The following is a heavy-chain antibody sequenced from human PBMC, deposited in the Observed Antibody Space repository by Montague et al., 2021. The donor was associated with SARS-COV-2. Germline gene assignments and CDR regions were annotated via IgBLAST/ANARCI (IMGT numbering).Heavy chain of an antibody. D-gene: IGHD5-24*01. CDR3: ARIGDGYNAPPGY. V-gene: IGHV3-23*01. CDR1: GFAFNNFA. Sequence: SLRLSCAASGFAFNNFAMTWVRQPPGKGLEWVSSIFGSGAGTYYADSVKGRFTISRDNSRNTLYLQMNSLRAEDTAVYYCARIGDGYNAPPGYWGQGTLVTVSS. CDR2: IFGSGAGT. J-gene: IGHJ4*02.